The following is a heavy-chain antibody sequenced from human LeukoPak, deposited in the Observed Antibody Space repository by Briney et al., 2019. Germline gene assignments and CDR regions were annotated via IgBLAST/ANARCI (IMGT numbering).Heavy chain of an antibody. CDR3: ARDRRLVVVPAAPYYYYGMDV. V-gene: IGHV1-46*01. CDR2: IKPSGGST. D-gene: IGHD2-2*01. CDR1: GYTFTSYY. Sequence: ASVKVSCKASGYTFTSYYMHWVRQAPGQGLEWMGIIKPSGGSTSYAQKFQGRVTMTRDTSTSTVYMELSSLRSEDTAVYYCARDRRLVVVPAAPYYYYGMDVWGQGTTVTVSS. J-gene: IGHJ6*02.